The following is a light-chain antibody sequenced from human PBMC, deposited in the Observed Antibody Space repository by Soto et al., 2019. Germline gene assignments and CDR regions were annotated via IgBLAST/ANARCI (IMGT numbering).Light chain of an antibody. CDR1: QTISSW. J-gene: IGKJ1*01. Sequence: DKKMTQSPSTLSGTVQERVTITCRASQTISSWLAWYQQKPGKAPKLLIYKASTLKSGVPSRFSGSGSGTEFTLTISSLQPDDFATYYCQHYNIYSEAFGQGTKVDI. CDR2: KAS. V-gene: IGKV1-5*03. CDR3: QHYNIYSEA.